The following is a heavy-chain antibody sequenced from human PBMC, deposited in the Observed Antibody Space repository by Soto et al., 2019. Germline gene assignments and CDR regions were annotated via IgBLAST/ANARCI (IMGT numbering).Heavy chain of an antibody. Sequence: DVQLVESGGGLIQPGGSLRLSCAASGFTVSSNFMSWVRRGPGKGLEWVSTIYRGESTYYTDSVKGRFTISRDNSKNSLYLLMNILRAEDTAVYYCARYYDYSGGTLGGMDVWGQGTTVTVSS. J-gene: IGHJ6*02. CDR1: GFTVSSNF. CDR3: ARYYDYSGGTLGGMDV. D-gene: IGHD3-22*01. V-gene: IGHV3-53*01. CDR2: IYRGEST.